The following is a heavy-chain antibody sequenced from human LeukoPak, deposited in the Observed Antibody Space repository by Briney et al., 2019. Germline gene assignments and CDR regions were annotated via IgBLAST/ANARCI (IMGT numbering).Heavy chain of an antibody. CDR1: GYTFTSYG. V-gene: IGHV1-18*01. Sequence: ASVKVSCKASGYTFTSYGISWVRQAPGQGLEWMGWISAYNGNTNYAQKLQGRVTMTTDTSTSTAYVELRSLRSDDTAVYYYARVAFGVGFDYWGQGTLVTVSS. J-gene: IGHJ4*02. D-gene: IGHD3-3*01. CDR3: ARVAFGVGFDY. CDR2: ISAYNGNT.